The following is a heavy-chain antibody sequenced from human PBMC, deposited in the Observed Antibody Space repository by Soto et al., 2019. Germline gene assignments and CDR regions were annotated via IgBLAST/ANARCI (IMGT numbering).Heavy chain of an antibody. CDR3: AREWELPNYYGMDV. D-gene: IGHD1-26*01. CDR2: IYSGGST. V-gene: IGHV3-53*01. CDR1: GFTVSSNY. Sequence: EVQLVESGGGLIQPGGSLRLSCAASGFTVSSNYMSWVRQAPGKGLEWVSVIYSGGSTYYADSVKGRFTISRDNSKNTVHHQMNSLRADDTAVYYCAREWELPNYYGMDVWGQGTTVTVSS. J-gene: IGHJ6*02.